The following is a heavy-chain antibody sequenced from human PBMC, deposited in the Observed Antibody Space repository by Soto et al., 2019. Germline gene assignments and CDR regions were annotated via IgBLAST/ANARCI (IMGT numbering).Heavy chain of an antibody. J-gene: IGHJ3*02. CDR1: GFTFSSYG. Sequence: GGSLRLSCAASGFTFSSYGMHWVRQAPGKGLEWVAVIWYDGSNKYYADSVKGRFTISRDNSKNTLYLQMNSLRAEDTAVYYCARDPWIVVVPGGAFDIWGQGTMVTVSS. V-gene: IGHV3-33*01. CDR3: ARDPWIVVVPGGAFDI. D-gene: IGHD2-2*01. CDR2: IWYDGSNK.